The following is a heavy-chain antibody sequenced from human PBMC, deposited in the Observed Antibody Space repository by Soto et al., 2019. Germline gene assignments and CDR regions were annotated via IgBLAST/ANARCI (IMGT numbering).Heavy chain of an antibody. V-gene: IGHV4-34*01. J-gene: IGHJ4*02. CDR3: ARSLNYYGSGSYDY. Sequence: QVQLQQWGAGLLKPSETLSLTCAVYGGSFSGYYWSWIRQPPGKGLEWIGEINHSGSTNYNPSLKSRVTISVDTSKKQFSLKLSSVTAADTAVYYCARSLNYYGSGSYDYWGQGTLVTVSS. D-gene: IGHD3-10*01. CDR2: INHSGST. CDR1: GGSFSGYY.